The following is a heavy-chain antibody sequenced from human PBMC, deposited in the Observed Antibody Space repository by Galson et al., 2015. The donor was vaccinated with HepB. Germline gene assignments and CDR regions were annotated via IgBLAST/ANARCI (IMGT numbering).Heavy chain of an antibody. D-gene: IGHD3-10*01. J-gene: IGHJ3*02. CDR3: AGSGCYYRAAFDI. CDR1: GYTLTELS. V-gene: IGHV1-24*01. CDR2: FDPEDGET. Sequence: SVKVSCKVSGYTLTELSMHWVRQAPGKGLEWMGGFDPEDGETIYAQKFQGRVTMTEDTSTDTAYMELSSLRSEDTAVYYCAGSGCYYRAAFDIWGQGTMVTVSS.